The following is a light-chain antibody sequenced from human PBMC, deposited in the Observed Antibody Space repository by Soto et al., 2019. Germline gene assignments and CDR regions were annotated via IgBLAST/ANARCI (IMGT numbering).Light chain of an antibody. V-gene: IGKV3-15*01. CDR1: QSFRAN. J-gene: IGKJ1*01. Sequence: EIVVTQSPATLSVSPGERATLSCRASQSFRANLAWYQQKPGQAPRLLIYGASTRATGTPARFSGSGSGTEFTLTISSLQSEDFEVYYCQQYNDWLWTFGKGTKVDIX. CDR3: QQYNDWLWT. CDR2: GAS.